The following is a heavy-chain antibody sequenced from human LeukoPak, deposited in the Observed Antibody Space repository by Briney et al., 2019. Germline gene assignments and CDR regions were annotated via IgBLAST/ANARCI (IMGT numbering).Heavy chain of an antibody. CDR3: ARDFTYTGYFDP. CDR1: GFTFSSYG. V-gene: IGHV3-30*03. D-gene: IGHD3-16*01. CDR2: ISYDGSNK. Sequence: GRSLRLSCAASGFTFSSYGMHWVRQAPGKGLEWVAVISYDGSNKYYADSVKGRFTISRDNAKNSPYLQMNSLRAEDTAVYYCARDFTYTGYFDPWGQGTLVTVSS. J-gene: IGHJ5*02.